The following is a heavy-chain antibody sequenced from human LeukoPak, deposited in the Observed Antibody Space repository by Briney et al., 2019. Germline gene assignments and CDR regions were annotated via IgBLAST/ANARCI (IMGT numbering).Heavy chain of an antibody. Sequence: PGGSLRLSCAASGFTVSSNYMSWVRQAPGKGLEWVANIKRDGSEKNYVDSVEGRFTISRDNAKSSLYLQMNSLRAEDTAVYYCASEGEIGYAYFHWGQGTLVTVSS. CDR2: IKRDGSEK. V-gene: IGHV3-7*01. J-gene: IGHJ4*02. D-gene: IGHD5-18*01. CDR3: ASEGEIGYAYFH. CDR1: GFTVSSNY.